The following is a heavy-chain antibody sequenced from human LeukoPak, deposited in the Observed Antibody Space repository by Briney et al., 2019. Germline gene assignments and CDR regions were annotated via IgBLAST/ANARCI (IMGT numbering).Heavy chain of an antibody. CDR3: ARGGYYYDSSGYFPV. V-gene: IGHV3-23*01. J-gene: IGHJ3*01. D-gene: IGHD3-22*01. CDR1: GFTFSSYA. Sequence: PGGSLRLSCAASGFTFSSYAMSWVRQAPGKGLEWVSAISGSGGSTYYADSVKGRFTISRDNSKNTLYLQMSSLRAEDTAVYYCARGGYYYDSSGYFPVWGQGTMVTVSS. CDR2: ISGSGGST.